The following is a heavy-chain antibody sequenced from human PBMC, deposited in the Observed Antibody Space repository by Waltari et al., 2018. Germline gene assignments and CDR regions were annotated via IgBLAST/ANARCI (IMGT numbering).Heavy chain of an antibody. Sequence: QVQLQESGPGLVTPSETLSLTCTVSGGSISNYYWGWIRQPPGKGLEWIGYIYYSGTTTYNPSLKSRVTVSVDTSKNRFSLRLSSVTAADTAVYYCARGSHDYANAKYFDYWGQGTLVTVSP. CDR2: IYYSGTT. D-gene: IGHD4-17*01. V-gene: IGHV4-59*01. CDR1: GGSISNYY. CDR3: ARGSHDYANAKYFDY. J-gene: IGHJ4*02.